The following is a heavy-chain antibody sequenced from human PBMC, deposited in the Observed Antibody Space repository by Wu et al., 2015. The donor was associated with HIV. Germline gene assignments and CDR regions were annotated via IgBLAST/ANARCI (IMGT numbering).Heavy chain of an antibody. J-gene: IGHJ5*02. Sequence: QVQLVQSGAEVKKPGASVKVPCKASGYTFTSYYIHWVRQAPGQGLEWMGIINPSGGSTSYTQKFQGRLTVTRDTSTSTVYMELSSLRSEDTAVYYCARDSVPGTYSSGWYQRDGGWFDPWGQGTLVTVSS. V-gene: IGHV1-46*01. CDR1: GYTFTSYY. CDR3: ARDSVPGTYSSGWYQRDGGWFDP. CDR2: INPSGGST. D-gene: IGHD6-19*01.